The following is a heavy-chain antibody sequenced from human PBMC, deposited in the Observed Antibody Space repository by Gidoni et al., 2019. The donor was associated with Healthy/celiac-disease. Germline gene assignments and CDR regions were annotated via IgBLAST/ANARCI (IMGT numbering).Heavy chain of an antibody. V-gene: IGHV4-38-2*02. Sequence: QVPLQESGPGLVKPSETLSLTCPVSGYSISSGYYWGWIRQPPGKGLEWIGSIYHSGSTYYNPSLKSRVTISVDTSKNQFSLKLSSVTAADTAVYYCSRDKPSYSSSWYGWCAFLDYWGQGTLVTVSS. CDR1: GYSISSGYY. CDR2: IYHSGST. D-gene: IGHD6-13*01. CDR3: SRDKPSYSSSWYGWCAFLDY. J-gene: IGHJ4*02.